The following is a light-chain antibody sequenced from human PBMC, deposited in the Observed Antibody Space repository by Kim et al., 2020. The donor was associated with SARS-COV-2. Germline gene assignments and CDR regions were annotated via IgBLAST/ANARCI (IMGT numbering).Light chain of an antibody. V-gene: IGKV3-20*01. J-gene: IGKJ5*01. CDR2: GAS. Sequence: SPGERATLSGRASQSVSSSYLAWYQQKPGQAPRLLIYGASSRATGIPDRFSGSGSGTDFTLTISRLEPEDFAVYYCQQYGSSSITFGQGTRLEIK. CDR3: QQYGSSSIT. CDR1: QSVSSSY.